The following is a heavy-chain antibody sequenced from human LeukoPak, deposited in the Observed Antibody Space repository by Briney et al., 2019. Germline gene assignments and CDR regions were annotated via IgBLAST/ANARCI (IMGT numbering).Heavy chain of an antibody. J-gene: IGHJ3*02. CDR2: ISGGGGST. CDR3: AKAFREFGTSSSYSSFDT. Sequence: GGSLRLSCAASGFTFSSYVMNWVRQAPGKWLEWVSVISGGGGSTYYADSVKGRFTMSRDDSQNILYLQMNGLRAEDTAVYFCAKAFREFGTSSSYSSFDTWGQGTMVTVSS. CDR1: GFTFSSYV. D-gene: IGHD5-18*01. V-gene: IGHV3-23*01.